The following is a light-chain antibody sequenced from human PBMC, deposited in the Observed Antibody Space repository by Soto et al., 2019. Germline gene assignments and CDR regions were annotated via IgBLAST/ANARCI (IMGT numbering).Light chain of an antibody. J-gene: IGKJ4*01. CDR3: QQYGSSRPLT. V-gene: IGKV3-20*01. CDR1: QSVSSSY. CDR2: GAS. Sequence: EIVLTQSPGNLSLSPGERATLSCRASQSVSSSYLAWYHQKPGQAPRLLIYGASSMATGIPDRFSGSGSGTDFTLTISRLEPEDFAVYYCQQYGSSRPLTFGGGTKVEIK.